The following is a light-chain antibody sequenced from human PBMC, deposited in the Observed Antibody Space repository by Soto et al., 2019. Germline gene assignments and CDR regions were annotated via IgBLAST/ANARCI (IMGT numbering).Light chain of an antibody. V-gene: IGKV1-5*01. Sequence: VHMTQSPSTLSASVGDRVTITCRASQSISSWVAWHQQKPGQVPKLLIYDAPPLESGVPSRFSGNKSGTEFTLTINGLQPDDCATYYCQQYDSFQYSFGQGTKLEI. CDR3: QQYDSFQYS. CDR1: QSISSW. J-gene: IGKJ2*03. CDR2: DAP.